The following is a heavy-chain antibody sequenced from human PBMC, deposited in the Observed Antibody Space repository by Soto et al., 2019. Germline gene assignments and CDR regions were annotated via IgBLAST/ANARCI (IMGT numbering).Heavy chain of an antibody. CDR2: MNPNSGNT. CDR3: ARGGSISSGYYFDY. Sequence: QVQLVQSGAEVKKPGASVKVSCKASGYTFTSYDINWVRQATGQGLEWMGWMNPNSGNTGYAQKIQGRVTMTRNTSRSTAYIELSSLRSEDTAVYYCARGGSISSGYYFDYWGQGTLVTVSS. J-gene: IGHJ4*02. V-gene: IGHV1-8*01. D-gene: IGHD3-22*01. CDR1: GYTFTSYD.